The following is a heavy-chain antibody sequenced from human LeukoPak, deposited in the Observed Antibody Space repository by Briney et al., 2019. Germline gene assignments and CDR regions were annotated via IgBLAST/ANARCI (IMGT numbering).Heavy chain of an antibody. CDR3: AHLVVTIDWRSYFDY. CDR2: IYYNDDK. D-gene: IGHD3-9*01. Sequence: ASGPTLSKPTPTLTLTCTFSDFSLSTPGMGVGWIRQPPVKALEWLAFIYYNDDKRYSPTLRSRHTITRDTSKNQVVLAMTNMDPVDTATYYCAHLVVTIDWRSYFDYWGQGALVTVSS. J-gene: IGHJ4*02. CDR1: DFSLSTPGMG. V-gene: IGHV2-5*01.